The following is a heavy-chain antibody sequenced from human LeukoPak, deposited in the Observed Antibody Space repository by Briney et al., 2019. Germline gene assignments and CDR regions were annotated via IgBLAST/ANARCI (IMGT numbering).Heavy chain of an antibody. J-gene: IGHJ3*02. Sequence: ASVKVSCKASGYTFTSYGISWVRQAPGQGLEWMGWISAYNGNTNYAQKLQGRVTMTTDTSTSTAYMELRSLRSDDTAVYYCASLGYCSGGSCSAGAFDIWGQGTMVTVSS. CDR3: ASLGYCSGGSCSAGAFDI. V-gene: IGHV1-18*01. CDR1: GYTFTSYG. CDR2: ISAYNGNT. D-gene: IGHD2-15*01.